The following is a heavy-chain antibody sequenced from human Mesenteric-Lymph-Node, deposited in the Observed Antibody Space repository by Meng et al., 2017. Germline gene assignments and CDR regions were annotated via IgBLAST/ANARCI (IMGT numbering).Heavy chain of an antibody. CDR2: ISSSGSTI. J-gene: IGHJ4*02. V-gene: IGHV3-11*04. D-gene: IGHD6-13*01. CDR1: GFTFSDYY. CDR3: ARRWDLYSSSRHYLLDDY. Sequence: GESLKISCAASGFTFSDYYMSWIRQAPGKGLEWVSYISSSGSTIYYADSVKGRFTISRDNAKNSLYLQMNSLRAEDTAVYYCARRWDLYSSSRHYLLDDYWGQGTLVTVSS.